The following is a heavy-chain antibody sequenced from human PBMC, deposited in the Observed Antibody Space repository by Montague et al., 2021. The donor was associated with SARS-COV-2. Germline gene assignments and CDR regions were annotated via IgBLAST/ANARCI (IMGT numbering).Heavy chain of an antibody. CDR3: AHKLYGINRRWFDP. CDR1: GFSLTTRGVG. D-gene: IGHD1-14*01. Sequence: PALVKPTQTLTLTCTFSGFSLTTRGVGVGWIRQPPGKALEWLALXYWDDAEHYSPSLKSRLTITKDTSKNQVVLTMTNMDPVDTATYYCAHKLYGINRRWFDPWGQGTMVTVSS. V-gene: IGHV2-5*02. CDR2: XYWDDAE. J-gene: IGHJ5*02.